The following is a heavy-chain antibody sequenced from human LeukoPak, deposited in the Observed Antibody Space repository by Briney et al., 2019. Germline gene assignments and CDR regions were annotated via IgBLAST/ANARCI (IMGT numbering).Heavy chain of an antibody. CDR1: GGSISSYY. CDR2: IYTSGST. Sequence: NPSETLSLTCTVSGGSISSYYWSWIRQPAGKGLERIGRIYTSGSTNYNPSLKSRVTMSVDTSKNQFSLKLSSVTAADTAVYYCARQLVAEGAFDIWGQGTMDTVSS. J-gene: IGHJ3*02. V-gene: IGHV4-4*07. CDR3: ARQLVAEGAFDI. D-gene: IGHD6-6*01.